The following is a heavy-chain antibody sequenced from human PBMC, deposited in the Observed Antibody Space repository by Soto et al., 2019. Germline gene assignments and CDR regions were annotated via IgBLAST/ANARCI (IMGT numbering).Heavy chain of an antibody. Sequence: QVQLVESGGGVVQPERSLRLSCTTSTFVFSVYSLHWVRQAPGKGLEWVALISHDGANKYYADSVKGRFTISRDNSKXXXXXXXXXXXXXXXXXXXXXXXXXXXEFWGGTLDSWGQGTLVTVSA. D-gene: IGHD3-3*01. J-gene: IGHJ4*02. V-gene: IGHV3-30-3*01. CDR1: TFVFSVYS. CDR3: XXXXXXXEFWGGTLDS. CDR2: ISHDGANK.